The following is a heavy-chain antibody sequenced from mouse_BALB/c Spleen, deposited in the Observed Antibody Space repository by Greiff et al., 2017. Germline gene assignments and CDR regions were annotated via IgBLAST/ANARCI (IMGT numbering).Heavy chain of an antibody. D-gene: IGHD2-14*01. CDR2: ILPGSGST. CDR1: GYTFSSYW. Sequence: QVQLQQSGAELMKPGASVKISCKATGYTFSSYWIEWVKQRPGHGLEWIGEILPGSGSTNYNEKFKGKATFTADTSSNTAYMQLSSLTSEDSAVYYCARGGEYYRYEDYWGQGTTLTVSS. CDR3: ARGGEYYRYEDY. V-gene: IGHV1-9*01. J-gene: IGHJ2*01.